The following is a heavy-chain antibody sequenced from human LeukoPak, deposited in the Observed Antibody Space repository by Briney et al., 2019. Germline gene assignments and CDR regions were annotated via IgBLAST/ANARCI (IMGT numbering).Heavy chain of an antibody. Sequence: ASAPLSLTCTASGSSISSYYCSWFRQPPGKGLELVGYIYYSGITNYNPSLQSRVTISVDTSNNQFSLQLSTLTAADTAVYHCARGGRYEDYWGQGTLLTDS. CDR2: IYYSGIT. CDR1: GSSISSYY. CDR3: ARGGRYEDY. V-gene: IGHV4-59*12. J-gene: IGHJ4*02. D-gene: IGHD6-19*01.